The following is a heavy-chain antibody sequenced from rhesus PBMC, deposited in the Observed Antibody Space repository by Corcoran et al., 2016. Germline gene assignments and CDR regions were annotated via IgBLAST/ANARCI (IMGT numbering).Heavy chain of an antibody. J-gene: IGHJ4*01. V-gene: IGHV4-80*01. CDR1: GASISSNW. Sequence: QVQLQESGPGLVKPSETLSLTCTVTGASISSNWCSWIRQPPGKGLEWIGEINVNSGSTNYNPSLKSRVTISKDASKNQFSLKLSSVTAADTAVYYCAREGFDYWGQGVLVTVSS. CDR3: AREGFDY. CDR2: INVNSGST.